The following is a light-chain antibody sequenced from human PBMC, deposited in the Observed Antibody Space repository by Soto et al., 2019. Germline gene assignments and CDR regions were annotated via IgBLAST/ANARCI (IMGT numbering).Light chain of an antibody. J-gene: IGKJ5*01. CDR3: QQLFDSPIT. V-gene: IGKV1-39*01. CDR1: RSISTY. Sequence: DMQMTQSQCSLSASVGDRVTITCRASRSISTYLNWYQQKPGKAPKLLISAASSLESGVPSRFSATVSGTEFSLTITSLQPEDFATYYCQQLFDSPITFGQGTRLEIK. CDR2: AAS.